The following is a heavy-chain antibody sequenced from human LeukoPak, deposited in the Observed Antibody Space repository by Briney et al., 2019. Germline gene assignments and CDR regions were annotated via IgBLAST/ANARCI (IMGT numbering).Heavy chain of an antibody. CDR3: ASWQMTTVTTLAFDI. Sequence: GSSVTVSCKASGGTFSSYAISWVRQAPGQGLEWMGGIIPIFGTANYAQKFQGRVTITADKSTSTAYMELSSLRSEDTAVYYCASWQMTTVTTLAFDIWGQGTMVTVSS. J-gene: IGHJ3*02. CDR2: IIPIFGTA. CDR1: GGTFSSYA. D-gene: IGHD4-17*01. V-gene: IGHV1-69*06.